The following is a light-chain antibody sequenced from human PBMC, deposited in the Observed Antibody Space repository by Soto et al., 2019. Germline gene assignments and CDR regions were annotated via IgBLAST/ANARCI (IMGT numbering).Light chain of an antibody. CDR3: LQHNTYPYT. Sequence: DIQMTQSPSSLSASIGDRVTITCRASQGISNLLGWFQHKPGKAPKRLIYAASSLQGGVPSRFSGSGSGTEFTLTITGLQPEDFADYYCLQHNTYPYTFGQGTKLEIK. V-gene: IGKV1-17*01. J-gene: IGKJ2*01. CDR2: AAS. CDR1: QGISNL.